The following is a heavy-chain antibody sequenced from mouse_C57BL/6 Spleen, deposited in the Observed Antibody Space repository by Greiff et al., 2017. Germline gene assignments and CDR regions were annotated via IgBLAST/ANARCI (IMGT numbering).Heavy chain of an antibody. J-gene: IGHJ2*01. Sequence: EVQLQQSGPELVKPGASVKIPCKASGYTFTDYNMDWVKQSHGKSLEWIGDINPNNGGTIYNQKFKGKATLTVDKSSSTAYMELRSLTSEDTAVYCCARAGYYGSRYYCDYWGQGTTLTVSS. CDR3: ARAGYYGSRYYCDY. V-gene: IGHV1-18*01. D-gene: IGHD1-1*01. CDR1: GYTFTDYN. CDR2: INPNNGGT.